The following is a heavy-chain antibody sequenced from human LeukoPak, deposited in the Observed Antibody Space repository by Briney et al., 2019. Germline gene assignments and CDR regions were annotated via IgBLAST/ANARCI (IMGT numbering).Heavy chain of an antibody. CDR1: GFTLSSYG. CDR2: IWYDGSNK. J-gene: IGHJ4*02. D-gene: IGHD1-26*01. CDR3: ARDSSRGSYTFDY. Sequence: TGGSLRLSCAASGFTLSSYGMPWVRQAPGKGLEWVAVIWYDGSNKYYADSVKGRFTISRDNSKNTLYLQMNSLRAEDTAVYYCARDSSRGSYTFDYWGQGTLVTVSS. V-gene: IGHV3-33*01.